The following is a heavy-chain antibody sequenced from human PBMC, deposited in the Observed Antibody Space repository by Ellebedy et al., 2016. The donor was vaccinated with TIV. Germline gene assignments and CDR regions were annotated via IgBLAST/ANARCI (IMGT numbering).Heavy chain of an antibody. D-gene: IGHD4-11*01. CDR2: IYYTAST. V-gene: IGHV4-59*02. CDR1: GDSVSSYY. CDR3: ARAGEVYSNDRDFDY. J-gene: IGHJ4*02. Sequence: SETLSLTXTVSGDSVSSYYWSWIRQPPGKGLAWVGSIYYTASTTYNPSLKSRVTISADTSKNQISLKLSSVTAADTAVYYCARAGEVYSNDRDFDYWGQGTLVTVSS.